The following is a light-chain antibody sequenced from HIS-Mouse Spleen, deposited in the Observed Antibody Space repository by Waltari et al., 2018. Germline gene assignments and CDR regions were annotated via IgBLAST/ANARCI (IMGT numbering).Light chain of an antibody. J-gene: IGLJ2*01. CDR3: QAWDSSTVV. CDR2: QDS. Sequence: SYELTQPPSVSVSPGQTASITCSGDKSGDNYASWYQQKPGQSPVLVIYQDSNRPSGIPERFSGSNSGNTATLTISGTQAMDEADYYCQAWDSSTVVFGGGTKLTVL. V-gene: IGLV3-1*01. CDR1: KSGDNY.